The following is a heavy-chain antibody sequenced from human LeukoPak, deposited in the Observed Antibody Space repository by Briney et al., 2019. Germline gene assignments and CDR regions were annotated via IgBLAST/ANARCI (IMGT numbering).Heavy chain of an antibody. Sequence: SETLSLTCTVSGGSISSSNWWSWVRQPPGKGLEWIGEINHSGSTNYNPSLKSRVTISVDTSKNQFSLKLSSVTAADTAVYYCARAEGWFDPWGQGTLVTVSS. V-gene: IGHV4-4*02. CDR2: INHSGST. J-gene: IGHJ5*02. CDR1: GGSISSSNW. CDR3: ARAEGWFDP.